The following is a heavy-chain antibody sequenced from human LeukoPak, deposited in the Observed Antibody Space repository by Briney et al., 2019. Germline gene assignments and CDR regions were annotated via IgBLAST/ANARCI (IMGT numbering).Heavy chain of an antibody. CDR1: GYTFTSYG. CDR3: AATYYDFWSRSPNWFDP. D-gene: IGHD3-3*01. V-gene: IGHV1-18*01. CDR2: ISAYNGNT. J-gene: IGHJ5*02. Sequence: ASVKVSCKASGYTFTSYGISWVRQAPGQGLEWMGWISAYNGNTNYAQKLQGRVTMTTDTSTSTAYMELRSLRSDDTAVYYCAATYYDFWSRSPNWFDPLGQGTLVTVSS.